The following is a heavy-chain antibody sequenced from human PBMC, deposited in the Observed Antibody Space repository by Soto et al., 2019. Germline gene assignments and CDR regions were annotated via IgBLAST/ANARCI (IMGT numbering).Heavy chain of an antibody. J-gene: IGHJ6*02. V-gene: IGHV3-72*01. CDR1: GFTFSDHY. CDR2: TRNKANSYTT. CDR3: ARCYYGSGRCLVLCYYGMDV. Sequence: EVQLVESGGGLVQPGGSLRLSCAASGFTFSDHYMDWVRQAPGKGLEWVGRTRNKANSYTTEYAASVKGRFTISKDDTKSSLYLQMNRLKTEDTAVYYCARCYYGSGRCLVLCYYGMDVWGQGTTVSVSS. D-gene: IGHD3-10*01.